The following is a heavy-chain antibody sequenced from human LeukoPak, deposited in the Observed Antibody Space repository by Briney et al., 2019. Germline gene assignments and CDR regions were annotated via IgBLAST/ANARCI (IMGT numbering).Heavy chain of an antibody. D-gene: IGHD2-21*02. CDR1: GFTFSSFA. V-gene: IGHV3-23*01. CDR3: AKRDRPCSGDCSAPYYFDY. CDR2: ISSSGANT. J-gene: IGHJ4*02. Sequence: GGSLRLSCAASGFTFSSFAMSWVRQAPGKGLELVSSISSSGANTYYADSVKGRFTISRDNSKNTLYLQVSGLRAEDTAVYYCAKRDRPCSGDCSAPYYFDYWGQGTLVTVSS.